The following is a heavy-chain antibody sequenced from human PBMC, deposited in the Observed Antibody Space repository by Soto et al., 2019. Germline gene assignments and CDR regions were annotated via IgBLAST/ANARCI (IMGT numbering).Heavy chain of an antibody. CDR2: INPSGGST. CDR3: ARGVTLRYFDWANNWFDP. J-gene: IGHJ5*02. V-gene: IGHV1-46*03. Sequence: ASVKVSCKASGYTFTSYYMHWVRQAPGQGLEWMGIINPSGGSTSYAQKFQGRVTMTRDTSTSTVYMELSSLRSEDTAVYYCARGVTLRYFDWANNWFDPWGQGTLVTSPQ. D-gene: IGHD3-9*01. CDR1: GYTFTSYY.